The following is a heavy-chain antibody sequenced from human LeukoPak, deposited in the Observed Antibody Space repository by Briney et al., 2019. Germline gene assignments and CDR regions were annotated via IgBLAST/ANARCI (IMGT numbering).Heavy chain of an antibody. CDR1: GGSISSYY. V-gene: IGHV4-59*01. Sequence: PSETLSLTCTVSGGSISSYYWSWIRQPPGKGLEWIGYIYYSGSTNYNPSLKSRVTISVDTSKNQFSLKLSSVTAADTAVYYCARVTSVGGLGAFDIWGKGTTVTVSS. CDR3: ARVTSVGGLGAFDI. CDR2: IYYSGST. J-gene: IGHJ3*02. D-gene: IGHD6-19*01.